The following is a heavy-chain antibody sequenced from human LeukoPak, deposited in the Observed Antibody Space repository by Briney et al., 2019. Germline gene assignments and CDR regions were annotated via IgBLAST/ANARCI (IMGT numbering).Heavy chain of an antibody. J-gene: IGHJ1*01. CDR1: GFTFSSHA. Sequence: GGSLRLSCAASGFTFSSHAMSWVRLAPGKGLEWISYISSGAGSTIKYADSVKGRFTISRDNAQNSLFLQMNSLRAEDTAVYFCARARAAYFALFQHWGQGSLVIVSS. CDR2: ISSGAGSTI. CDR3: ARARAAYFALFQH. D-gene: IGHD3-9*01. V-gene: IGHV3-48*03.